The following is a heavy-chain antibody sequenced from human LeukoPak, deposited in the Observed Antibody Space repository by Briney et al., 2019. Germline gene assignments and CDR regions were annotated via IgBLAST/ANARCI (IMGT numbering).Heavy chain of an antibody. CDR1: GFTFSSYA. Sequence: GGSLRLSCSASGFTFSSYAMHWVRQAPGKGLEYVSAISSNGGSTYYADSVKGRFTISRDNSKNTLYLQMRSLRAEDTAVYYCVKDRLGGVIVLDFDYWGQGTLVTVSS. CDR2: ISSNGGST. CDR3: VKDRLGGVIVLDFDY. V-gene: IGHV3-64D*06. D-gene: IGHD3-16*02. J-gene: IGHJ4*02.